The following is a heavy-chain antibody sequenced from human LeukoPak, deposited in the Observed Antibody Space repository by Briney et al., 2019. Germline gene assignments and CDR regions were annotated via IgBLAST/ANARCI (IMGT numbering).Heavy chain of an antibody. D-gene: IGHD6-13*01. J-gene: IGHJ5*02. CDR1: GFTFSSYS. Sequence: PGGSLRLSCAASGFTFSSYSMNWVRQAPGKGLEWVSSISSSSSYIYYADSVKGRFTISRDNAKNLLYLQMNSLRAEDTAVYYCARDRDGSSSSFDPWGQGTLVTVSS. CDR2: ISSSSSYI. V-gene: IGHV3-21*01. CDR3: ARDRDGSSSSFDP.